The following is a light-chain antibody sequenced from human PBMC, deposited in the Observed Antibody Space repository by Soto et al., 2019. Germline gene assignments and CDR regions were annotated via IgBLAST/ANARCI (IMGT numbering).Light chain of an antibody. CDR2: GAS. Sequence: EIVLTQSPGTLSLSPGQRATLSCRASESISRDYLAWYQQRLGQAPRLLIYGASSGATGIPDRFSGSGSGTDFTLTISRLEHEDGAIYYCQQYGGVPYTFGQGTKLEIK. CDR1: ESISRDY. J-gene: IGKJ2*01. V-gene: IGKV3-20*01. CDR3: QQYGGVPYT.